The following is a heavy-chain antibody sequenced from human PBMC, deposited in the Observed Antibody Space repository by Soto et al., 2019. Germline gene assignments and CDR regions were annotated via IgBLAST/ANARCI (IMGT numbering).Heavy chain of an antibody. Sequence: PSETLSLTCTVSGGSISSYYWSWIRQPPGKGLEWIGYIYYSGSTNYNPSLKSRVTIPVDTSKNQFSLKLSSVTAADTAVYYCASIRYSSGWYVGFDYWGQGTLVTVSS. D-gene: IGHD6-19*01. V-gene: IGHV4-59*08. CDR1: GGSISSYY. J-gene: IGHJ4*02. CDR2: IYYSGST. CDR3: ASIRYSSGWYVGFDY.